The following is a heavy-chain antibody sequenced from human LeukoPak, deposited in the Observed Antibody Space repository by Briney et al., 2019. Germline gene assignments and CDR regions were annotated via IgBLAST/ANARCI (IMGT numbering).Heavy chain of an antibody. Sequence: GGSLRLSCAASGFTFSSYAMSWVRQAPGKGLEWVSAISGSGGSTYYADSVKGRFTISRANSKNTLYLQMNSLRAEDTAVYYCAKTRPLDSSSWSHGDYWGQGTLVTVSS. D-gene: IGHD6-13*01. CDR3: AKTRPLDSSSWSHGDY. CDR1: GFTFSSYA. V-gene: IGHV3-23*01. CDR2: ISGSGGST. J-gene: IGHJ4*02.